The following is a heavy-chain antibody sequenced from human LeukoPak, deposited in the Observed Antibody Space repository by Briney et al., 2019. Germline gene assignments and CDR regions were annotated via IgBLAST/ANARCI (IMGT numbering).Heavy chain of an antibody. CDR2: IYYTGST. Sequence: SETLSLTCTVSGGSISSYYWSWIRQPPGKGLEWIGCIYYTGSTNYNPSLKSRVTISVDTSKNQFSLKLSSVAAADTGVYYCASGRAYSSVDYWGQGTLVTVSS. CDR1: GGSISSYY. V-gene: IGHV4-59*01. CDR3: ASGRAYSSVDY. J-gene: IGHJ4*02. D-gene: IGHD6-19*01.